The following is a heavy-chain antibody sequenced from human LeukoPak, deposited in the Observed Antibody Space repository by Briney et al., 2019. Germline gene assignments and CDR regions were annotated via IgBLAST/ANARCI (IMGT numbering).Heavy chain of an antibody. V-gene: IGHV1-46*01. D-gene: IGHD3-16*01. J-gene: IGHJ5*02. Sequence: ASVKVSCKASGYSFTSHYMHWVRQAPGQGLEWMGLINPRGTATRYAESFQGRLTLTRDLSTSTDYMELSSLRSDDTAVYFCARDTSEGDYAWWFDPWGQGTLVTVSS. CDR1: GYSFTSHY. CDR3: ARDTSEGDYAWWFDP. CDR2: INPRGTAT.